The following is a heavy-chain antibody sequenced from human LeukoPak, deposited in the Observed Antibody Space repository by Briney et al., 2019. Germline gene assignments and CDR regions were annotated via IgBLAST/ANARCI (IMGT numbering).Heavy chain of an antibody. CDR3: TMDGSGSYSYAFDI. J-gene: IGHJ3*02. CDR2: ISYDGSNK. V-gene: IGHV3-33*05. Sequence: GGSLRLSCAASGFTFSSYGMHWVRQAPGKGLEWVAVISYDGSNKYYADSVKGRFTISRDNSKNTLYLQMNSLKTEDTAVYYCTMDGSGSYSYAFDIWGQGTMVTVSS. CDR1: GFTFSSYG. D-gene: IGHD3-10*01.